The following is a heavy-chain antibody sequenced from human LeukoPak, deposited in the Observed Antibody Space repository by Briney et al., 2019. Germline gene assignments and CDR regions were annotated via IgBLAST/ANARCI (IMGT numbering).Heavy chain of an antibody. D-gene: IGHD3-9*01. CDR2: VSGSGGST. CDR1: GFTFGNYA. CDR3: AKRDFDDYFDY. V-gene: IGHV3-23*01. J-gene: IGHJ4*02. Sequence: PGGSLRLSCVASGFTFGNYAMGWVRQAPGEGVEWVSAVSGSGGSTYYADSVKGRSTISRDNSKNTLYLQMNSLTAEDTAIYYCAKRDFDDYFDYWGQGTLVTVSS.